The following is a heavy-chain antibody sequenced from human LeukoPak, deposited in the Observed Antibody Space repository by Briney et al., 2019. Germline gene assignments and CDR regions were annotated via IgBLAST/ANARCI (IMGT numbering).Heavy chain of an antibody. D-gene: IGHD3-16*01. CDR3: ARVGEDHSWFDP. CDR1: GYTFTSYG. J-gene: IGHJ5*02. CDR2: ISAYNGNT. Sequence: ASVRVSCKASGYTFTSYGISWVRQAPGQGLEWMGWISAYNGNTNYAQKLQGKVTMTTDTSTSTAYMELRSLRSDDTAVYYCARVGEDHSWFDPWGQGTMLTVSS. V-gene: IGHV1-18*01.